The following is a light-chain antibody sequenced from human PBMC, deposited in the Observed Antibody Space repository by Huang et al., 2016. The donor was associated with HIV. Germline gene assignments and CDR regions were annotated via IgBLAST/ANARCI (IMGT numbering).Light chain of an antibody. CDR1: QSVLYSSNNKNY. J-gene: IGKJ2*01. V-gene: IGKV4-1*01. CDR2: WAS. CDR3: QQYYSTPPT. Sequence: DIVMTQSPDSLAVSLGERATINCKSSQSVLYSSNNKNYLAWYQQKQGQPPKLLIYWASTRESGVPDRLSGSGSGTDFTLTISSLQAEDVAVYYCQQYYSTPPTFGQGTRLEIK.